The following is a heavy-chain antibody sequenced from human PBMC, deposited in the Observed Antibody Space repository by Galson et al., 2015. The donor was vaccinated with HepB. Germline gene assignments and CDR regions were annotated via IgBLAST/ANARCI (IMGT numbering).Heavy chain of an antibody. J-gene: IGHJ4*02. V-gene: IGHV3-23*01. Sequence: SLRLSCAASGFTFSTYAMSWVRQTPGKGLEWVATFSGPLATTYHADSVTGRFTISRDNSKNTLSLQMDGLRAEDTAIYHCAKATRGTCSGADCYYFDSWGQGTLVTVSS. CDR2: FSGPLATT. D-gene: IGHD2-21*02. CDR1: GFTFSTYA. CDR3: AKATRGTCSGADCYYFDS.